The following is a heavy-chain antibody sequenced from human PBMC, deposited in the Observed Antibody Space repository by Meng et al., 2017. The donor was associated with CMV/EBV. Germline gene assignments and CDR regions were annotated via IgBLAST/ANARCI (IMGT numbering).Heavy chain of an antibody. J-gene: IGHJ2*01. D-gene: IGHD1-7*01. V-gene: IGHV1-2*02. CDR3: ATYIGNYINWYFDL. CDR1: GYTFTGYY. CDR2: INPNSGGT. Sequence: QVQLRPSGAEVKKPGALLKVSCKASGYTFTGYYMHWVRQAPGQGLEWMGWINPNSGGTNYAQKFQGRVTMTRDTSISTAYMELSRLRSDDTAVYYCATYIGNYINWYFDLWGRGTLVTVSS.